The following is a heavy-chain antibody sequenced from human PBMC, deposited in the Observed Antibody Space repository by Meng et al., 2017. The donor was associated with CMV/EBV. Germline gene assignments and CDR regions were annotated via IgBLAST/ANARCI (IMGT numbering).Heavy chain of an antibody. Sequence: GESLKISCAASGFTFSSYWMSWVCQAPGKGLEWVANIKQDGSEKYYVDSVKGRFTISRDNAKNSLYLQMNSLRAEDTAVYYCARDKGEITIFGVVIIFRQGGAFDIWGQGTMVTVSS. V-gene: IGHV3-7*01. CDR2: IKQDGSEK. D-gene: IGHD3-3*01. J-gene: IGHJ3*02. CDR1: GFTFSSYW. CDR3: ARDKGEITIFGVVIIFRQGGAFDI.